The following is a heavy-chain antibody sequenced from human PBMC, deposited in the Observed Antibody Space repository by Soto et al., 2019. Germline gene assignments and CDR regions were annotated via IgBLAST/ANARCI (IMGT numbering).Heavy chain of an antibody. J-gene: IGHJ5*02. CDR3: AHIEAGVYDFWSGYYRPYYYNWFDP. Sequence: SGPTLVKPTQTLTLTCTFSGFSLSTSGVGVGWIRQPPGKALEWLALIYWDDDKRYSPSLKSRLTITKDTSKNQVVLKMTNMDPVDTATYYCAHIEAGVYDFWSGYYRPYYYNWFDPWGQGTLVTVSS. D-gene: IGHD3-3*01. V-gene: IGHV2-5*02. CDR1: GFSLSTSGVG. CDR2: IYWDDDK.